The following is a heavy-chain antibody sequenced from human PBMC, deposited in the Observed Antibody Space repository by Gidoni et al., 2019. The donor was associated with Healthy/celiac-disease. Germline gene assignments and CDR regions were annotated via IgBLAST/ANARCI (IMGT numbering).Heavy chain of an antibody. CDR1: GILCSRYG. V-gene: IGHV3-30*19. J-gene: IGHJ1*01. D-gene: IGHD4-17*01. CDR2: ISYDGRNK. Sequence: QVQLLESGGGVVHPGTPLSPSCAASGILCSRYGMHWVRQAPGKGLEWVAVISYDGRNKYYADSVKGRFTISRDNSKNTLYLQMNSLRPDDTAVYYCARDDCDDYAYFQHWGQGTLVTVSS. CDR3: ARDDCDDYAYFQH.